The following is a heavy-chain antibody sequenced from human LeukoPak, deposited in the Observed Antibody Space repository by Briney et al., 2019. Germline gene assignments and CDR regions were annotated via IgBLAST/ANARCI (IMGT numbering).Heavy chain of an antibody. J-gene: IGHJ3*02. CDR3: ARESFTTVTSTTDAFDI. D-gene: IGHD4-17*01. Sequence: ASVKVSCKASGYTFSDYYIHWVRQAPGQGLEWMGWINPNSGGTNSAQKFQGRVTMTRDTSISTAYMELSRLRSDDTAVYYCARESFTTVTSTTDAFDIWGQGTMVTVSS. CDR1: GYTFSDYY. V-gene: IGHV1-2*02. CDR2: INPNSGGT.